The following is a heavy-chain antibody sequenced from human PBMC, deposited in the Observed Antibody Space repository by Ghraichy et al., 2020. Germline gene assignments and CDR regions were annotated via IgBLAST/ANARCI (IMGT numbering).Heavy chain of an antibody. D-gene: IGHD4/OR15-4a*01. J-gene: IGHJ4*02. CDR1: GFTFSDYS. Sequence: GGSLRLSCEASGFTFSDYSMTWIRQAPGKGLEWVSHINSGGSTMSYSDSLEGRFTISRDNARNSLYLQMSSLRADDTAVYFCARGSPDYGDTFFDYWGQGALVTVSS. CDR3: ARGSPDYGDTFFDY. V-gene: IGHV3-11*01. CDR2: INSGGSTM.